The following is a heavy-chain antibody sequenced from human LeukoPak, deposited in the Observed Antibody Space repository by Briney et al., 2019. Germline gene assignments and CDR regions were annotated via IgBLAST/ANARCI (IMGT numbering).Heavy chain of an antibody. CDR3: ARDLLMVYAIGAFDI. Sequence: GGSLRLSCAASGFTFSSYSMNWVRQAPGKGLEWVSSISSSSSYIYYADSVKGRFTISRDNAKNSLYLQMNSLRAEDTAVYYCARDLLMVYAIGAFDIWGQGTMVTVSS. D-gene: IGHD2-8*01. J-gene: IGHJ3*02. V-gene: IGHV3-21*01. CDR1: GFTFSSYS. CDR2: ISSSSSYI.